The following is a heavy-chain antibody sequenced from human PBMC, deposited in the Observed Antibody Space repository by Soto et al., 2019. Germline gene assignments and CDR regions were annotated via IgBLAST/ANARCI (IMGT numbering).Heavy chain of an antibody. CDR2: IYYSGST. CDR3: ASERHYYGLGSPRLDH. Sequence: QLQLQESGPGLVKPSETLSLTCTVSGDSISSSSYYWGWIRQPPGKGLEWIGSIYYSGSTYYNPSLKSRVTISVDTSKNQFSLKLSSVTAADTTVYYCASERHYYGLGSPRLDHWGQGTLVTVSS. J-gene: IGHJ4*02. D-gene: IGHD3-10*01. V-gene: IGHV4-39*01. CDR1: GDSISSSSYY.